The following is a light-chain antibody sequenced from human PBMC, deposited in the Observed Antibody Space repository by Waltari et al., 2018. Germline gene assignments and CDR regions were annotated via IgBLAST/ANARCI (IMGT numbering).Light chain of an antibody. CDR3: QQYDISPLT. CDR2: GAS. CDR1: QTVRTTY. Sequence: EIVFTQSPGPLSLSPGERATLSCRASQTVRTTYLAWYQQKPGQAPTLLIHGASSRATGIPDRFSGSGSGTDFSLTISSLEPEDFAVYYCQQYDISPLTFGGGTKVEIK. J-gene: IGKJ4*01. V-gene: IGKV3-20*01.